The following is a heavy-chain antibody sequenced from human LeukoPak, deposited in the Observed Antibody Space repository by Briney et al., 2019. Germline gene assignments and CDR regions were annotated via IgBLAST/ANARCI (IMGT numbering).Heavy chain of an antibody. D-gene: IGHD6-13*01. CDR2: IRYDGSNK. CDR1: GFTFSSYG. V-gene: IGHV3-30*02. J-gene: IGHJ4*02. CDR3: AKDRPSSSWYNVEIRSYFDY. Sequence: GGSLRLSCAASGFTFSSYGMHWVRQAPGKGLEWVAFIRYDGSNKYYADSVKGRFTISRDNSKNTLYLQMNSLRAEDTAVYYCAKDRPSSSWYNVEIRSYFDYWGQGTLVTVSS.